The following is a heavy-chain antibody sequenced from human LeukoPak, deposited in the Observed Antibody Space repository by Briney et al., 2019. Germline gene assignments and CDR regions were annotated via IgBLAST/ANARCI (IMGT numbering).Heavy chain of an antibody. CDR2: ISYDGSNK. Sequence: GGSLRLSCAASGFTLSSYAMHWVRQAPGKGLEWVAVISYDGSNKYYADSVKGRFTISRDNSKNTLYLQMNSLRAEDTAVYYCARGWNRGSYYYYGMDVWGQGTTVTVSS. J-gene: IGHJ6*02. D-gene: IGHD1-1*01. V-gene: IGHV3-30-3*01. CDR3: ARGWNRGSYYYYGMDV. CDR1: GFTLSSYA.